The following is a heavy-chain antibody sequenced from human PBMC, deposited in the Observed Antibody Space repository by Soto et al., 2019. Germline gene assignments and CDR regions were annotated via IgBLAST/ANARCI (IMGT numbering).Heavy chain of an antibody. CDR1: GGSISSYY. J-gene: IGHJ4*02. Sequence: QVQLQESGPGLVKPSETLSLTCTVSGGSISSYYWSWIRQPPGKGLEWIGYIYYSGSTNYNPSLTSRVTXXVXTXXNQFSLKLSSVTAADTAVYYCARERLVRGVRSFDYWGQGTLVTVSS. V-gene: IGHV4-59*01. CDR3: ARERLVRGVRSFDY. D-gene: IGHD3-10*01. CDR2: IYYSGST.